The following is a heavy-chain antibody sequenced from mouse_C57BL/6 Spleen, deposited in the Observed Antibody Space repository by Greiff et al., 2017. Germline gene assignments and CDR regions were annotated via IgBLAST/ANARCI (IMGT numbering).Heavy chain of an antibody. J-gene: IGHJ4*01. D-gene: IGHD1-1*01. CDR2: ISSGSSTI. CDR3: AGYSSSYYYAMYY. Sequence: EVMLVESGGGLVKPGGSLKLSCAASGFTFSDYGMDWVRQAPEKGLEWVAYISSGSSTIYYADTVKGRCTITSNNAKNTMFLQMTSLRSEDTAMYCCAGYSSSYYYAMYYWGQGTSVTVSS. V-gene: IGHV5-17*01. CDR1: GFTFSDYG.